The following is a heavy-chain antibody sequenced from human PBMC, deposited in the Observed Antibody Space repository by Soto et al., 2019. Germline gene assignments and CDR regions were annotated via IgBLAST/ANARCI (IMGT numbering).Heavy chain of an antibody. CDR2: ISAYNGNT. D-gene: IGHD3-3*01. J-gene: IGHJ4*02. CDR1: GYTFTSYG. CDR3: ARDPNAYYDFWSVYPRIDY. Sequence: APVKGSCKASGYTFTSYGISWVRQAPGQGLDWMGWISAYNGNTNYAQKLQGRVTMTTDTSTSTAYMELRSLRSDDTAVYYCARDPNAYYDFWSVYPRIDYWGQGTLVTVSS. V-gene: IGHV1-18*04.